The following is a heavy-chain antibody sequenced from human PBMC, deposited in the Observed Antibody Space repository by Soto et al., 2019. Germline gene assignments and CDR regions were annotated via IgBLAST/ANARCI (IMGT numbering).Heavy chain of an antibody. CDR1: GYTFTSYY. Sequence: QVQLVQSGAEVKKPGASVKVSCKASGYTFTSYYMHWVRQAPGQGLEWMGMINPSGGSTRYAQKSQGRVTMTRDTYTSTVYMELSSLRSEDTAVYYCARNDNSGLDYWGQGTMVTVSS. CDR2: INPSGGST. CDR3: ARNDNSGLDY. D-gene: IGHD3-22*01. J-gene: IGHJ4*02. V-gene: IGHV1-46*01.